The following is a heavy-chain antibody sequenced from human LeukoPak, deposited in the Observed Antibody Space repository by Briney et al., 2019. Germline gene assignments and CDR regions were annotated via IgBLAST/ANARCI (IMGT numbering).Heavy chain of an antibody. Sequence: GGSLRLSCVASGFTFSNYWMNWVRQAPGKGLEWVANIKEDGSEKYYVDSVKGRFTISRDNAKNSVYLQMNSLRAEDTAVYYCAKVPAVLRYFDWLLSDFDYWGQGTLVTVSS. V-gene: IGHV3-7*03. CDR3: AKVPAVLRYFDWLLSDFDY. J-gene: IGHJ4*02. CDR2: IKEDGSEK. D-gene: IGHD3-9*01. CDR1: GFTFSNYW.